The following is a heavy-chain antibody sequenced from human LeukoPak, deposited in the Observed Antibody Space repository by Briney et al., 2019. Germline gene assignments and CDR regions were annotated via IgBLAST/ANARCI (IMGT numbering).Heavy chain of an antibody. J-gene: IGHJ5*02. D-gene: IGHD5-12*01. CDR1: GYTFTSYD. CDR3: ARFSGYDPHWFDP. CDR2: MNPNSGNT. V-gene: IGHV1-8*01. Sequence: ASVKVSCKAPGYTFTSYDINWVRQATGQGLEWMGWMNPNSGNTGYAQKFQGRVTMTRNTSISTAYMELSSLRSEDTAVYYCARFSGYDPHWFDPWGQGTLVTVSS.